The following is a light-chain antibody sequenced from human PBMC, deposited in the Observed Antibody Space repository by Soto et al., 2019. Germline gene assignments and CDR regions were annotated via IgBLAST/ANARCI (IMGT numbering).Light chain of an antibody. CDR3: QQYNNWPPIT. J-gene: IGKJ5*01. V-gene: IGKV3-15*01. CDR2: GAS. CDR1: QSVSSN. Sequence: EIVLTHSPATLSSFPGDRVTLSCRSSQSVSSNLAWYQQKPGQAPRLLIYGASTRATGIPARFSGSGSGTEFTLTIISLQSEDFAVYYCQQYNNWPPITFGQGTRLEI.